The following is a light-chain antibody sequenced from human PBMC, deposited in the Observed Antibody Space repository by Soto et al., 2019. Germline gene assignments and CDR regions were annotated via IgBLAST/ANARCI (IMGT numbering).Light chain of an antibody. CDR3: QQYNSCPPMYS. CDR2: GAS. J-gene: IGKJ2*01. CDR1: HSVSSN. Sequence: EIVMTQSPATLSVSPGERATLSCRASHSVSSNLAWYQQKPGQPPRLLIYGASNRATGIPTRFSGSGSGTEFTLTISNLQSEDFAVYSCQQYNSCPPMYSFGQGTKLEIK. V-gene: IGKV3-15*01.